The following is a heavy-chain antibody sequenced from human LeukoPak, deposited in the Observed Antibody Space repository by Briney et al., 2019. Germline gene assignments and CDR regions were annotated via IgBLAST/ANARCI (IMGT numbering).Heavy chain of an antibody. J-gene: IGHJ5*02. D-gene: IGHD3-10*01. CDR1: GGSISSGSYY. CDR3: ARGYYYGSGSTYNWFDP. Sequence: SETLSLTCTVSGGSISSGSYYWSWIRQPAGKGLEWIGRIYTSGSTNYHPPLKSRVTISVDTSKNQFSLKLSSVTAADTAVYYCARGYYYGSGSTYNWFDPWGQGTLVTVSS. V-gene: IGHV4-61*02. CDR2: IYTSGST.